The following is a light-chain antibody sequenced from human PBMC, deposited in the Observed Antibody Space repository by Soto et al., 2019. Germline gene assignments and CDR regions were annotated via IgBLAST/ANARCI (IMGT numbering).Light chain of an antibody. CDR1: SSDVGGYNY. Sequence: QSALTQPASVSGSPGQSITISCTGTSSDVGGYNYVSWYQQHPGKAPKLMIYEVSNRPSGVSNRFSGSKSGNTASQTISGLQAEDEADYYCSSYTSSSTSFGTGTKLTVL. J-gene: IGLJ1*01. CDR3: SSYTSSSTS. CDR2: EVS. V-gene: IGLV2-14*01.